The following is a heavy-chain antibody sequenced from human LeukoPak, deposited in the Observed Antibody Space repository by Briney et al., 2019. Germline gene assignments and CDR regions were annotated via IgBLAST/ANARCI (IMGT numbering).Heavy chain of an antibody. CDR2: INHSGST. J-gene: IGHJ3*02. CDR1: GGSFSGYY. CDR3: ARDHVPAFDI. Sequence: SETLSLTCAVYGGSFSGYYWSWIRQPPGKGLEWIGEINHSGSTNYNPSLKSRVTISVDTSKNQFTLKLSSVTAADTAVYYCARDHVPAFDIWGQGTMVTVSS. V-gene: IGHV4-34*01. D-gene: IGHD3-10*02.